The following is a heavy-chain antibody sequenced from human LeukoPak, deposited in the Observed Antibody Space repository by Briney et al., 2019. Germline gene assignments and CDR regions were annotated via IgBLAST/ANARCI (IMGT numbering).Heavy chain of an antibody. Sequence: SETLSLTCAVYGGSFSGYYWSWIRQPAGKGLEWIGRIYTSGSTNYNPSLKSRVTMSVDTSKNQFSLKLSSVTAADTAVYYCARGIAVAGRGDYFDYWGQGTLVTVSS. CDR3: ARGIAVAGRGDYFDY. V-gene: IGHV4-59*10. CDR1: GGSFSGYY. CDR2: IYTSGST. D-gene: IGHD6-19*01. J-gene: IGHJ4*02.